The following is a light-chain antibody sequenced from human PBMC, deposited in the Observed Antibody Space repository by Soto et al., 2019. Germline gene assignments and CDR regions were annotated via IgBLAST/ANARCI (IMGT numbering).Light chain of an antibody. J-gene: IGLJ3*02. CDR2: STN. Sequence: QSVLTQLASVSGTPGQRVTISCSGGSSNIGTSTVNWYHQVPGRAPKLLIYSTNQRPSGVPERFSGSTSGTSASLAINGLQSEDEGVFLCAAWDDSQNGPVFGGGTKLTVL. CDR1: SSNIGTST. V-gene: IGLV1-44*01. CDR3: AAWDDSQNGPV.